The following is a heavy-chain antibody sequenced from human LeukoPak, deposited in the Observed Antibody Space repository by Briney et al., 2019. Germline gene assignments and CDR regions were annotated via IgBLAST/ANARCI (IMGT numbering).Heavy chain of an antibody. D-gene: IGHD2-15*01. CDR3: ARVGRDCSGGTCSSWFDY. Sequence: GGSLRLSCAASGFTFNSYWMNWVRQAPGKGLEWGANIKQDGSEKYHVDSVKGRFTISRDSAKNSLYLQMNSLRAEDTAVYYCARVGRDCSGGTCSSWFDYWGQGTLVTVSS. J-gene: IGHJ4*02. CDR1: GFTFNSYW. V-gene: IGHV3-7*01. CDR2: IKQDGSEK.